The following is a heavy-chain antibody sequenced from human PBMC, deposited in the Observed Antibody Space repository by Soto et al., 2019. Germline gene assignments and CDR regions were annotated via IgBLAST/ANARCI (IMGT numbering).Heavy chain of an antibody. V-gene: IGHV3-23*01. D-gene: IGHD3-10*01. J-gene: IGHJ3*02. CDR2: ISGSGGST. CDR3: AKDRARNDAFDI. CDR1: GFTFSSYA. Sequence: EVQLLESGGGLVQPGGSLRLSCAASGFTFSSYAMSWVRQAPGKGLEWVSAISGSGGSTYYADSVKGRFTISRDNSKNTLYLEMNSLRAEDTAVYYCAKDRARNDAFDIWGQGTMFTVSS.